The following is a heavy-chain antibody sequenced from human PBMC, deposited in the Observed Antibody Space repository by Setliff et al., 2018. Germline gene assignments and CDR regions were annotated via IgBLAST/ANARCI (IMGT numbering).Heavy chain of an antibody. CDR3: ASRSGVVEDPPRQVILDDGFDI. D-gene: IGHD2-15*01. CDR2: RYYSGHT. Sequence: SETLSLTCTVSGDSISSGTYYWGWIRQPPGKGLEWIGSRYYSGHTYYNPSLKSRVAMSVDTSKNQFSLKVTSVTAADTAVYYCASRSGVVEDPPRQVILDDGFDIWGQGAMVTVSS. J-gene: IGHJ3*02. CDR1: GDSISSGTYY. V-gene: IGHV4-39*01.